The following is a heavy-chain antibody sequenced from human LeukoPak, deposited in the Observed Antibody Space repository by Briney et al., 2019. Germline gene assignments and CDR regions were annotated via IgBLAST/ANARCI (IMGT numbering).Heavy chain of an antibody. CDR2: VYVSGST. D-gene: IGHD3-22*01. V-gene: IGHV4-4*07. J-gene: IGHJ2*01. CDR3: ARDHDYDSSDYPLGDFDL. CDR1: GGSISSHY. Sequence: SETLSLTCSVSGGSISSHYWSWIRQPAGKGLEWIGRVYVSGSTNYNPSLKSRVSMSLDTSKNQFSLKLTSVTAADTAVYYCARDHDYDSSDYPLGDFDLWGRGTLVTVSS.